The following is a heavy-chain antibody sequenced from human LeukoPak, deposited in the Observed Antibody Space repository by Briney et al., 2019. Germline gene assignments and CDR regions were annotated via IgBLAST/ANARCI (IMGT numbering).Heavy chain of an antibody. D-gene: IGHD6-13*01. CDR3: ARGQQLVKTD. V-gene: IGHV3-33*01. J-gene: IGHJ4*02. CDR2: IWYDGSNK. CDR1: GPTFSTYG. Sequence: PGGSLRLSCAVSGPTFSTYGMHWVRQAPGKGLEWVAVIWYDGSNKYYADSVKGRFTISRDNSKNTLYLQMNSLRAEDTAVYYCARGQQLVKTDWGQGTLVTVSS.